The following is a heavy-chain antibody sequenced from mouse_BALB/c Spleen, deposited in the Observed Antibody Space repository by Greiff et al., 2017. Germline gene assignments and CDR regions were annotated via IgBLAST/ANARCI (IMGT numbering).Heavy chain of an antibody. Sequence: EVQLQESGPGLVKPSQSLSLTCTVTGYSITSDYAWNWIRQFPGNKLEWMGYISYSGSTSYNPSLKSRISITRDTSKNQFFLQLNSVTTEDTATYYCARSPMITYYFDYWGQGTTLTVSS. V-gene: IGHV3-2*02. CDR2: ISYSGST. CDR3: ARSPMITYYFDY. J-gene: IGHJ2*01. D-gene: IGHD2-4*01. CDR1: GYSITSDYA.